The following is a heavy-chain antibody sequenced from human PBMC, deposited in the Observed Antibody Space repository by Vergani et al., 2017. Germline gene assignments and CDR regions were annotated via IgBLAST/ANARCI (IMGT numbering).Heavy chain of an antibody. D-gene: IGHD6-13*01. CDR2: IYTSGST. V-gene: IGHV4-61*02. J-gene: IGHJ6*02. Sequence: QVQLQESGPGLVKPSQPLSLTCTVSGGSISSGSYYWSWIRQPAGKGLEWIGRIYTSGSTNYNPSLKSRLTISVDTSKNQFSLKLSSVTAADTAVYYCAYSSSWYEDYYYYYGMDVWGQGTTVTVSS. CDR1: GGSISSGSYY. CDR3: AYSSSWYEDYYYYYGMDV.